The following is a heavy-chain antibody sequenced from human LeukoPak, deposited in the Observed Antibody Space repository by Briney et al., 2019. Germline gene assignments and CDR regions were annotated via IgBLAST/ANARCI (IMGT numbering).Heavy chain of an antibody. Sequence: PGGSLRLSCAASGFTFSSYAMHWVRQAPGKGLEWVAVISYDGSNKYYADSVKGRFTISRDNSKNTLYLQMNSLRAEDTAVYYRARDLDYGERFDYWGQGTLVTVSS. V-gene: IGHV3-30*04. CDR1: GFTFSSYA. D-gene: IGHD4-17*01. CDR2: ISYDGSNK. CDR3: ARDLDYGERFDY. J-gene: IGHJ4*02.